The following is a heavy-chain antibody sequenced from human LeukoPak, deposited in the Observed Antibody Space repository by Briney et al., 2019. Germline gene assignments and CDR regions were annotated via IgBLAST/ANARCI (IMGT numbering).Heavy chain of an antibody. V-gene: IGHV3-11*06. Sequence: GGSLRLSCAASGFTFSNYWMHWVRQAPGKGLEWVSYISSSSSYTNYADSVKGRFTISRDNAKNSLYLQMNSLRAEDTAVYYCARELGYCSGGSCYSDYWGQGTLVTVSS. J-gene: IGHJ4*02. CDR1: GFTFSNYW. CDR2: ISSSSSYT. D-gene: IGHD2-15*01. CDR3: ARELGYCSGGSCYSDY.